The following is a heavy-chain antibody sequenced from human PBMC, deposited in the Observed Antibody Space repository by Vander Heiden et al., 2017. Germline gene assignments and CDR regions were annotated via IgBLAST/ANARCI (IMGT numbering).Heavy chain of an antibody. CDR1: GFTFTSSA. Sequence: QMQLVQSGPEVKKPGTSVKVSCKASGFTFTSSAVQWVRQARGQRLGWIGWIVVGSGNTNYAQKFQERVTITRDMSTSTAYMELSSLRSEDTAVYYCAAVRSSGWYGLGGFDYWGQGTLVTVSS. D-gene: IGHD6-19*01. J-gene: IGHJ4*02. CDR3: AAVRSSGWYGLGGFDY. V-gene: IGHV1-58*01. CDR2: IVVGSGNT.